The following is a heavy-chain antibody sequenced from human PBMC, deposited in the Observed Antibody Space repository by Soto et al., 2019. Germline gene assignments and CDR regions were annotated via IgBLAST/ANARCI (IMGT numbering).Heavy chain of an antibody. J-gene: IGHJ4*02. CDR2: IYYSGST. Sequence: PSETLSLTCTVSGGSISSYYWSWIRQPPGKGLEWIGEIYYSGSTNYNPSLKSRVTISVDTSKNQFSLKLSSVTAADTAVYYCATYPRYGRLEHWGQGTLVTVPS. V-gene: IGHV4-59*12. CDR1: GGSISSYY. CDR3: ATYPRYGRLEH. D-gene: IGHD3-9*01.